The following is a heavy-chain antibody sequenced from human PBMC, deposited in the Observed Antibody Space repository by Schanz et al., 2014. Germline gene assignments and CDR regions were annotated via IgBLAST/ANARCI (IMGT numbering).Heavy chain of an antibody. D-gene: IGHD3-10*01. CDR2: INPSGGTT. V-gene: IGHV1-46*01. CDR3: ARDPQYYYGSGRGY. CDR1: GYTLSKLS. J-gene: IGHJ4*02. Sequence: QVQLVQSGAEVKKAGASVKVSCKVSGYTLSKLSIHWVRQAPGKGLEWMGIINPSGGTTKYAQKFQGRVTITADISTSTAYMELISLTSEDTAVYYCARDPQYYYGSGRGYWGQGTLVTVSS.